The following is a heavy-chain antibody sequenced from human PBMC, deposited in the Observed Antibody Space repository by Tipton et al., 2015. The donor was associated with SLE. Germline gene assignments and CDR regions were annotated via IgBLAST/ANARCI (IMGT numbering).Heavy chain of an antibody. J-gene: IGHJ4*02. V-gene: IGHV3-23*01. CDR2: ISGSGGST. CDR3: ARGRGDSSSWYDY. Sequence: SLRLSCAASGFTFSSYAMSWVRQAPGKGLEWVSAISGSGGSTYYADSVKGRFTISSDNSKNTLYLQMHSLRAEDTAVYYCARGRGDSSSWYDYWGQGTLVTVSS. D-gene: IGHD6-13*01. CDR1: GFTFSSYA.